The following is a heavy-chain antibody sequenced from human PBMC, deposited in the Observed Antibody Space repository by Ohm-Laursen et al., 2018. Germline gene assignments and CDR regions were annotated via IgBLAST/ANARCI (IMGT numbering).Heavy chain of an antibody. CDR2: ISWDGGST. CDR3: AKEGHSYFDY. CDR1: GFTFDDYT. J-gene: IGHJ4*02. Sequence: SLRLSCAASGFTFDDYTMHWVRQAPGKGLEWVSLISWDGGSTYYADSVKGRFTISRDNSKNSLYLQMNSLRTEDTALYYCAKEGHSYFDYWGQGTLVTVSS. V-gene: IGHV3-43*01.